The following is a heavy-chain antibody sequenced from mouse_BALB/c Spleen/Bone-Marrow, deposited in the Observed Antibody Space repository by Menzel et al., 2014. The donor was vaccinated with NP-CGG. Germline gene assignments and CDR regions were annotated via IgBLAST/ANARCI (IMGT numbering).Heavy chain of an antibody. J-gene: IGHJ1*01. V-gene: IGHV14-3*02. D-gene: IGHD2-14*01. CDR2: IDPANGNT. CDR3: ASYRYAWYFDV. Sequence: EVKVVESGAELVKPGASVKLSCTASGFNIKDTYMHWVKQRPEQGLEWIGRIDPANGNTKYDPKFQGKATITADTSSNTAYLQLSNLPSEDTAVYYCASYRYAWYFDVWGAGTTVTVSS. CDR1: GFNIKDTY.